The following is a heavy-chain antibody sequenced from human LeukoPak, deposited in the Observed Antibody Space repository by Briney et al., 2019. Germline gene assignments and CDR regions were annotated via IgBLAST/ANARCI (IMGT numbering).Heavy chain of an antibody. Sequence: RPSQTLSLTCAVSGGSISSGGYSWSWIRQPPGKGLEWIGYIYHSGSTYYNPSLKSRVTISVDRSKNQFSLKLSSVTAADMAVYYCARAKGVVMTAFDIWGQGTMVTVSS. CDR3: ARAKGVVMTAFDI. CDR2: IYHSGST. V-gene: IGHV4-30-2*01. J-gene: IGHJ3*02. D-gene: IGHD3-22*01. CDR1: GGSISSGGYS.